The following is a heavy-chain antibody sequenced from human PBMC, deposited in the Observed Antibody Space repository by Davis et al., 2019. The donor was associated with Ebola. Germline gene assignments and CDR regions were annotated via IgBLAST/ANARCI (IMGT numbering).Heavy chain of an antibody. CDR1: GFTFGDYA. Sequence: GGSLRLSCPASGFTFGDYAMSWVRQAPGKGLEWVGFIRSKAYGGTTEYAASVKGRFTISRDDSKSIAYLQMDSLKTEDTAVYYCSRVYGGAGDYWGQGTLVTVSS. D-gene: IGHD4-23*01. CDR2: IRSKAYGGTT. CDR3: SRVYGGAGDY. J-gene: IGHJ4*02. V-gene: IGHV3-49*04.